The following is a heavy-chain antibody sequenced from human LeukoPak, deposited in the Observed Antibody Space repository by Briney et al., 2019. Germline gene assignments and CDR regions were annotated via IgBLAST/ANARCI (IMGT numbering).Heavy chain of an antibody. V-gene: IGHV1-2*02. CDR1: GGTFSSYA. J-gene: IGHJ5*01. D-gene: IGHD1-26*01. CDR3: ARASGSYWWFDS. Sequence: ASVKVSCKASGGTFSSYAISWVRQAPGQGLEWMGCVNPNSGDTNYAQKFQGSVTMTRDTSISTVYMELSRLRSDDTAVYYCARASGSYWWFDSWGQGTLVTVSS. CDR2: VNPNSGDT.